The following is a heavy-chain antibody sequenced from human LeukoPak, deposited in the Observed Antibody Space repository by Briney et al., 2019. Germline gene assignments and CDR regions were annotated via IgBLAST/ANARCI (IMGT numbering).Heavy chain of an antibody. Sequence: ASVKVSCKASGYTFTSYGISWVRQAPGQGLDGMGWISAYNGNTNYAQKLQGRVTMTTDTSTSTAYMELRSLRSDDTAVYYCASSLRLGELSFSLFDYWGQGTLVTVSS. CDR2: ISAYNGNT. V-gene: IGHV1-18*01. D-gene: IGHD3-16*02. CDR3: ASSLRLGELSFSLFDY. CDR1: GYTFTSYG. J-gene: IGHJ4*02.